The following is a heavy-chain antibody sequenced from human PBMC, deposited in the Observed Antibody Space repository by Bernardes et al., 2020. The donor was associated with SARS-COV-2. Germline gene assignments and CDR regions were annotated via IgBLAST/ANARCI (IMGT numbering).Heavy chain of an antibody. J-gene: IGHJ6*02. Sequence: SETLSLTCTVSGGSISSYYWSWIRQPPGKGLEWIGYIYYSGSTNYNPSLKSRVTISVDTSKNQFSLKLSSVTAADTAVYYCARDRLEWAYYYGMDVWGQGTTVTVSS. CDR2: IYYSGST. CDR1: GGSISSYY. D-gene: IGHD3-3*01. CDR3: ARDRLEWAYYYGMDV. V-gene: IGHV4-59*01.